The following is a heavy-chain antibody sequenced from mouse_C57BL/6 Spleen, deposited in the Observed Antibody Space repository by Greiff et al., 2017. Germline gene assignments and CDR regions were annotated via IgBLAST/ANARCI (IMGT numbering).Heavy chain of an antibody. CDR2: INPYNGDT. CDR3: ARTTVVAHWYFDV. V-gene: IGHV1-37*01. J-gene: IGHJ1*03. D-gene: IGHD1-1*01. CDR1: GYSFTGYL. Sequence: QLQQSGPELVKPGASVKISRQASGYSFTGYLMNWVKQSHGKSLEWIGRINPYNGDTFYNQKFKGKATLTVDKSSSSAHMELLSLTSEDFAVYDCARTTVVAHWYFDVWGTGTTVTVSS.